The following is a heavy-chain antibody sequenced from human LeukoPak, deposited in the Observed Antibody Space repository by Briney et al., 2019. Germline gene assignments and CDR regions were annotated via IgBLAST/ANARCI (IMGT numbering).Heavy chain of an antibody. CDR2: IKQDGSKK. CDR1: GFPFSSYW. V-gene: IGHV3-7*04. Sequence: PGGSLRLSCVASGFPFSSYWMTWVRQAPGKGLEWVANIKQDGSKKSYVDSAKGRFTISRDNAKNSLYLQMNSLRAEDTAIYYCTRVGYIDEGIDCWGQGTLVTVSS. J-gene: IGHJ4*02. D-gene: IGHD5-24*01. CDR3: TRVGYIDEGIDC.